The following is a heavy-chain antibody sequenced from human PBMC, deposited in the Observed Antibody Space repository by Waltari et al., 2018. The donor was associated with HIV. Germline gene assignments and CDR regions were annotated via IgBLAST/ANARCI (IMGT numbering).Heavy chain of an antibody. CDR1: GYSFTRYW. CDR3: ARHLQYSSGWQNWFDP. CDR2: IYPGDSDT. V-gene: IGHV5-51*01. Sequence: VQLVQSGAEVKKPGESLKISCKGSGYSFTRYWIGWVRQMPGKGLEWMGIIYPGDSDTRYSPSFQGQVTISADKSISTAYLQWSSLKASDTAMYYCARHLQYSSGWQNWFDPWGQGTLVTVSS. D-gene: IGHD6-19*01. J-gene: IGHJ5*02.